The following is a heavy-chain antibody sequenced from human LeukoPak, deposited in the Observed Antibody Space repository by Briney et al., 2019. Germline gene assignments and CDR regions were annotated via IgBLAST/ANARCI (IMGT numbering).Heavy chain of an antibody. CDR1: GFTLSDYY. CDR2: SSSSGSTR. CDR3: ARRRDFIDY. J-gene: IGHJ4*02. D-gene: IGHD3/OR15-3a*01. Sequence: GGSLRLSCAASGFTLSDYYMSWIRQAPGKGLEWVSYSSSSGSTRYYAGSVKGRFAISRDNAKNSLYLQMNSLRAEDTAVYYCARRRDFIDYWGQGTLVTVSS. V-gene: IGHV3-11*01.